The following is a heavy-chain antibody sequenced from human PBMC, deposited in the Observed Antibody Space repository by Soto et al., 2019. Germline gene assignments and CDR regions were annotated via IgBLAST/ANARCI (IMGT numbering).Heavy chain of an antibody. CDR2: ISATGTT. CDR1: GDSMSSYY. D-gene: IGHD7-27*01. Sequence: QVQLQESGPGLVEPSETLSLTCTVSGDSMSSYYWSWIRQSAEKGLEWVGRISATGTTTYIPSLQSRITLSVDTYKNQFSLNLTFVTAADTAVYFCARDHSGAADFLGQGTLVTVS. CDR3: ARDHSGAADF. V-gene: IGHV4-4*07. J-gene: IGHJ3*01.